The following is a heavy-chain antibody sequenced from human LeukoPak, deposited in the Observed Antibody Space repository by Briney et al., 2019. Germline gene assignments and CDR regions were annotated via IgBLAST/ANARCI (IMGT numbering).Heavy chain of an antibody. J-gene: IGHJ3*02. V-gene: IGHV3-23*01. CDR2: ISGRGGST. CDR1: GFTFSSYA. CDR3: AKGVKLELGGHAFDI. D-gene: IGHD1-7*01. Sequence: GGSLRLSCAASGFTFSSYAMSWIRQAPGKGLEWVSVISGRGGSTYYADSVKGRFTISRDNSKNTLYLQMNSLRAEDTAVYYCAKGVKLELGGHAFDIWGQGTMVTVSS.